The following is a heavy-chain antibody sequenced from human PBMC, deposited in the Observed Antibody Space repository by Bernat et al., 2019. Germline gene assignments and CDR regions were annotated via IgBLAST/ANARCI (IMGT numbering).Heavy chain of an antibody. CDR3: ASGAAGVGGYYFDY. D-gene: IGHD6-13*01. J-gene: IGHJ4*02. CDR1: GYTFTGYY. Sequence: QVQLVQSGAEVKKPGASVKVSCKASGYTFTGYYMHWVRQAPGQGLEWMGWINPNSGGTNYAQKFQGWVTMTRDTSISTAYMELSRLRSDDAAVYDWASGAAGVGGYYFDYWGQGTLVTVSS. V-gene: IGHV1-2*04. CDR2: INPNSGGT.